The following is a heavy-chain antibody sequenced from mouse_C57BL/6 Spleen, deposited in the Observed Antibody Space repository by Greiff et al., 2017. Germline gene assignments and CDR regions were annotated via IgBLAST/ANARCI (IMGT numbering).Heavy chain of an antibody. J-gene: IGHJ2*01. CDR2: ISYDGSN. CDR1: GYSITSGYY. V-gene: IGHV3-6*01. Sequence: EVQRVESGPGLVKPSQSLSLTCSVTGYSITSGYYWNWIRQFPGNKLEWMGYISYDGSNNYNPSLKNRISITRDTSKNQFFLKLNSVTTEDTATYYCARGGGLYFDYWGQGTTLTVSS. CDR3: ARGGGLYFDY. D-gene: IGHD1-1*02.